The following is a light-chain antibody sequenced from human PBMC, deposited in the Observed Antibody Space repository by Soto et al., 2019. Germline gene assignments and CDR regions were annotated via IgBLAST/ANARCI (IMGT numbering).Light chain of an antibody. CDR2: FAS. J-gene: IGKJ4*01. CDR3: RQYNSYPRT. V-gene: IGKV1-17*01. Sequence: DVQMTQSPSSLSASVGDRVTIACRASQGIGNDLAWYQQKPGEAPKRLISFASSLESGVPSRFSGSGSGTGFTLAISSLQPEDFATYYCRQYNSYPRTFGGGTKVEI. CDR1: QGIGND.